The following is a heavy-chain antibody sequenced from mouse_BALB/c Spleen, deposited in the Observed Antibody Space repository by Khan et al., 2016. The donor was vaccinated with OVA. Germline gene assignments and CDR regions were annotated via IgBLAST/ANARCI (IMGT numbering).Heavy chain of an antibody. Sequence: EVQLQDSGPGLVKPSQSLSLTCTVTGYSITSDYAWNWIRQFPGNKLEWMGYISYSGSTSYNPSLKSRISITRDTSKNQFFLQLNSVTTEDTATYYCARGGYYYGSSSFAYWGQGTLVTVSA. V-gene: IGHV3-2*02. D-gene: IGHD1-1*01. J-gene: IGHJ3*01. CDR2: ISYSGST. CDR3: ARGGYYYGSSSFAY. CDR1: GYSITSDYA.